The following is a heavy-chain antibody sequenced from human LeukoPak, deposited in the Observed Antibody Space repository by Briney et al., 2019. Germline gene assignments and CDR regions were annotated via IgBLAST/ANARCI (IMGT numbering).Heavy chain of an antibody. Sequence: SETLSLTCIVSGGSISSRRYYWGWIRQPPGKGLEWIGTIYYSGSTYYNPALKSRVNIFVDTPKNQLSLKLGSVTAADTAVYYCAGGRDIVVVSDGGDAFDMWGQGTMVTVSS. J-gene: IGHJ3*02. CDR1: GGSISSRRYY. CDR2: IYYSGST. CDR3: AGGRDIVVVSDGGDAFDM. V-gene: IGHV4-39*01. D-gene: IGHD2-2*01.